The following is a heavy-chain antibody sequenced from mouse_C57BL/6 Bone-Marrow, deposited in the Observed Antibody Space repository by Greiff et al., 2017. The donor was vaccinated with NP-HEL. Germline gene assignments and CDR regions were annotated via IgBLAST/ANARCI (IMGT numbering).Heavy chain of an antibody. CDR1: GFNIKDDY. J-gene: IGHJ3*01. Sequence: VQLQQSGAELVRPGASVKLSCTASGFNIKDDYMHWVKQRPEQGLEWIGWIDPENGDTEYASKFQGKATITADPYSNTAYLQLSSLTSADTAVYYCTRRPAWFAYWGQGTLVTVSA. CDR2: IDPENGDT. V-gene: IGHV14-4*01. CDR3: TRRPAWFAY.